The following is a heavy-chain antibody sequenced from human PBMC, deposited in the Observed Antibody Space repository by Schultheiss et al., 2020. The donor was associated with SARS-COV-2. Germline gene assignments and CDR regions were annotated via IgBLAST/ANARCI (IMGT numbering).Heavy chain of an antibody. J-gene: IGHJ5*02. D-gene: IGHD3-10*01. CDR3: ARVGVLLWFGETKVSGWFDP. CDR2: ISSSGSTI. Sequence: GGSLRLSCAASGFTFSSYEMNWVRQAPGKGLEWVSYISSSGSTIYYADSVKGRFTISRDNAKNSLYLQMNSLRAEDTAVYYCARVGVLLWFGETKVSGWFDPWGQGTLVTVSS. CDR1: GFTFSSYE. V-gene: IGHV3-48*03.